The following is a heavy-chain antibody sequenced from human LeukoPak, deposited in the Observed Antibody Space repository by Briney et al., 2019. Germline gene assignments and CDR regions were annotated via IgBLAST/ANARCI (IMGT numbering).Heavy chain of an antibody. Sequence: PGGSLRLSCAASGFTFSSYAMSWVRQAPGKGLEWVSAISGSGGSTYYADSVKGRFTISRDNSKNTLYLQMNSLRVEDTAIYYCAKGRGYRTGGSCYSDYWGQGTLVTVSS. CDR2: ISGSGGST. V-gene: IGHV3-23*01. CDR1: GFTFSSYA. CDR3: AKGRGYRTGGSCYSDY. D-gene: IGHD2-15*01. J-gene: IGHJ4*02.